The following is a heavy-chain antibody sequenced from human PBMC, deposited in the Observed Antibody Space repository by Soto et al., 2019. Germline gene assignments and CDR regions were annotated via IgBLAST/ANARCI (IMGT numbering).Heavy chain of an antibody. CDR2: IYYSGST. CDR3: ARHGGTGTTVGFDP. D-gene: IGHD1-7*01. V-gene: IGHV4-39*01. Sequence: PSETLSLTCTVSGGSISSSSYYWGWIRQPPGKGLEWIGSIYYSGSTYYNPSLKSRVTISVDTSKNQFSLNLSSVTAADTAVYYCARHGGTGTTVGFDPWGQGTLVTVSS. CDR1: GGSISSSSYY. J-gene: IGHJ5*02.